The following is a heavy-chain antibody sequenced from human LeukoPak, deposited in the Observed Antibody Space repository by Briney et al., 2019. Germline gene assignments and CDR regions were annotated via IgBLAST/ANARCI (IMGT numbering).Heavy chain of an antibody. CDR2: ISSSSSYI. J-gene: IGHJ4*02. Sequence: KTGGSLRLSCAASGFTFSSYSMNWVRQAPGKGLEWVSSISSSSSYIYYADSVKGRFTISRDNAKNSLYLQMNSLRAEDTAVYYCARDPMYCSGGSCYFDYWGQGTLVTVSS. V-gene: IGHV3-21*01. D-gene: IGHD2-15*01. CDR1: GFTFSSYS. CDR3: ARDPMYCSGGSCYFDY.